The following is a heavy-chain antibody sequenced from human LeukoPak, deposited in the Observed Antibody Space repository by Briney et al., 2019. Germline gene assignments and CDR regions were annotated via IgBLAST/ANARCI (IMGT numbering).Heavy chain of an antibody. Sequence: GGTLRLSCAASGFTFSSYGMSWVRQAPGKGLEWVSYISSSGSTIYYADSVKGRFTISRDNAKNSLYLQMNSLRAEDTAVYYCARGSPYRSYYYGLGSYSPDGFFDYWGQGTLVTVSS. CDR3: ARGSPYRSYYYGLGSYSPDGFFDY. D-gene: IGHD3-10*01. V-gene: IGHV3-48*04. CDR1: GFTFSSYG. CDR2: ISSSGSTI. J-gene: IGHJ4*02.